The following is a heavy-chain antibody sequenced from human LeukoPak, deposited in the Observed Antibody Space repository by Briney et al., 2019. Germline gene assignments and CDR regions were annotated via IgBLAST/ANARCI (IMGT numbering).Heavy chain of an antibody. J-gene: IGHJ6*02. Sequence: AGGSLRLSCAASGFTFSSYWMHWVRQAPGKGLVWVSRINSDGSSTSYAGSVKGRSTISRDNAKNTLYLQMNSLRAEDTAVYYCARDPGYGSSWYFSYYYYGMDVWGQGTTVTVSS. D-gene: IGHD6-13*01. V-gene: IGHV3-74*01. CDR1: GFTFSSYW. CDR2: INSDGSST. CDR3: ARDPGYGSSWYFSYYYYGMDV.